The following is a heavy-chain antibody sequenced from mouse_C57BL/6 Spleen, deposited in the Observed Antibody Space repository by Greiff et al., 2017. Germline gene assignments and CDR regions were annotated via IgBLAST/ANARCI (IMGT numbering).Heavy chain of an antibody. CDR2: ISYDGSN. V-gene: IGHV3-6*01. Sequence: EVQLVESGPGLVKPSQSLSLTCSVTGYSITSGYYWNWIRQFPGNKLEWMGYISYDGSNNYNPSLKNRISITRDTSKNQFFLKLNSVTTEDAATYYCARWKFITTVVENYWGQGTTLTVSS. D-gene: IGHD1-1*01. CDR3: ARWKFITTVVENY. CDR1: GYSITSGYY. J-gene: IGHJ2*01.